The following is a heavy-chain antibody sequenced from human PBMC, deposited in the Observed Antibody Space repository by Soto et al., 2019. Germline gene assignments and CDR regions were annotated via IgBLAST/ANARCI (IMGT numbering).Heavy chain of an antibody. D-gene: IGHD2-2*01. V-gene: IGHV3-7*02. J-gene: IGHJ5*02. CDR3: ARSDCTSTSCYVVWFDP. Sequence: GGSLRLSCAASGFTFSSYWMSWVRQAPGKGLVWVANINSDGSKKGYADSVKGRFTISRDNAENSLYLQMNSLRADDTAVYYCARSDCTSTSCYVVWFDPWGQGTLVTVSS. CDR2: INSDGSKK. CDR1: GFTFSSYW.